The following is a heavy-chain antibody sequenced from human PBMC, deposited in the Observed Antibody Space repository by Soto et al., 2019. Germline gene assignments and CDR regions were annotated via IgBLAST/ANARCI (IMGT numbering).Heavy chain of an antibody. CDR1: GFTVSSNY. V-gene: IGHV3-53*04. Sequence: EVQLVESGGGLVQPGGSLRLSCAASGFTVSSNYMSWVRQAPGKGLEWVSVIYSGGSTYYADSVKGRFTIYRHNSKNKLYLQMNSRSAEETAGYYCARIVVVTGYYFDYWGPGTLVNGSP. CDR3: ARIVVVTGYYFDY. CDR2: IYSGGST. D-gene: IGHD3-22*01. J-gene: IGHJ4*02.